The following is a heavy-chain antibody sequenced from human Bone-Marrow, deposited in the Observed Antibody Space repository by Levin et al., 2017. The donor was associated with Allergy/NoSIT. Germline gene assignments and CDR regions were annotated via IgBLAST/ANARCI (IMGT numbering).Heavy chain of an antibody. CDR2: INPNSGGT. J-gene: IGHJ6*03. CDR3: AKGMGIAVAATRYYYYYYMDV. CDR1: GYTFTGYY. Sequence: ASVKVSCKASGYTFTGYYMHWVRQAPGQGLEWMGWINPNSGGTNYAQKFQGRVTMTRDTSISTAYMELSRLRSDDTAVYYCAKGMGIAVAATRYYYYYYMDVWGKGTTVTVSS. V-gene: IGHV1-2*02. D-gene: IGHD6-19*01.